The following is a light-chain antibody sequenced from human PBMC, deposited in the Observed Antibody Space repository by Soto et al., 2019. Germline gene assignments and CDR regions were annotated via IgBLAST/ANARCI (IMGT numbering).Light chain of an antibody. Sequence: HSVLTQPPSASGTPGQSVTISCSGSTSNIRGNTVNWYQQVPGMAPRLLIYINNQRPSGVPDRFSSSKSGTSASLAISGLQSEDEADYYCAAWDDSLNGPVFGGGTKLTVL. CDR2: INN. J-gene: IGLJ2*01. CDR3: AAWDDSLNGPV. CDR1: TSNIRGNT. V-gene: IGLV1-44*01.